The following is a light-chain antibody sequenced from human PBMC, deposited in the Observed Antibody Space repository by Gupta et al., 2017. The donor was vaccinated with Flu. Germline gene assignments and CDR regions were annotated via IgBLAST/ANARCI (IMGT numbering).Light chain of an antibody. J-gene: IGKJ5*01. CDR2: WAS. Sequence: NCKSSQSVLFSSNNKNYLAWYQQKPGQPPKLLIYWASTRKSGVPDRFSGSGSGTDFTLTISSLQAEDVAVYYCQQYFSTPITFGQGTRLEIK. V-gene: IGKV4-1*01. CDR1: QSVLFSSNNKNY. CDR3: QQYFSTPIT.